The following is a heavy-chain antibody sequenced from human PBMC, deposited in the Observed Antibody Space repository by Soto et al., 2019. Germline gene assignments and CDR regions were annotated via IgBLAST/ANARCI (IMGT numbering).Heavy chain of an antibody. CDR2: INYSGST. V-gene: IGHV4-59*01. D-gene: IGHD3-22*01. J-gene: IGHJ4*02. CDR3: ARENYYALDD. CDR1: SGPIISKQ. Sequence: SVSLPCTVSSGPIISKQRDWVRQPPGKGLEWIGFINYSGSTHYNPSLKSRVTISLDTSKNQFSLKLNSVTAADTAVYYCARENYYALDDWGPGTLVTVSS.